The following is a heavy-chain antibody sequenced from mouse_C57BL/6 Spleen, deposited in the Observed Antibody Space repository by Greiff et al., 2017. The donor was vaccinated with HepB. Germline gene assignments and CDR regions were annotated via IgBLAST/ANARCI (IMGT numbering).Heavy chain of an antibody. D-gene: IGHD2-5*01. CDR2: INYDGSST. CDR1: GFTFSDYY. CDR3: ARGGPYYSNYYAMDY. J-gene: IGHJ4*01. V-gene: IGHV5-16*01. Sequence: EVHLVESEGGLVQPGSSMKLSCTASGFTFSDYYMAWVRQVPEKGLEWVANINYDGSSTYYLDSLKSRFIISRDNAKNILYLQMSSLKSEDTATYYCARGGPYYSNYYAMDYWGQGTSVTVSS.